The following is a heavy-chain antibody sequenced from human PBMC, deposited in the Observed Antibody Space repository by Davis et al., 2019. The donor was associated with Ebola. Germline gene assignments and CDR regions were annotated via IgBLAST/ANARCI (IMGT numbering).Heavy chain of an antibody. Sequence: GGSLRLSCEASGFTVSSNYMSWVRQAPGKGLEWVSVIYSGGSTYYADSVKGRFTISRDNSKNTLYLQMNSLRAEDTAVYYCASTGGYCSSTSCYYYYYGMDVWGQGTTVTVSS. D-gene: IGHD2-2*01. V-gene: IGHV3-66*01. CDR1: GFTVSSNY. J-gene: IGHJ6*02. CDR2: IYSGGST. CDR3: ASTGGYCSSTSCYYYYYGMDV.